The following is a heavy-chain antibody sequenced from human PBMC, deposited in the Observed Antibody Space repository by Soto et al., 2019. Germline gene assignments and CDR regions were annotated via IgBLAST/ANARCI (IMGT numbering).Heavy chain of an antibody. D-gene: IGHD4-4*01. CDR3: AARGDYMTTVTYFDY. V-gene: IGHV4-34*01. Sequence: QVQLQQWGAGLLKPSETLSLTCAVYGGSFSGYYWSWIRQPPGKGLEWIVEINHSGSTNYNPSLKNRVTISVDTSMNQFSLKLSSVTAADTAVYYCAARGDYMTTVTYFDYWGQGTLVTVSS. CDR2: INHSGST. CDR1: GGSFSGYY. J-gene: IGHJ4*02.